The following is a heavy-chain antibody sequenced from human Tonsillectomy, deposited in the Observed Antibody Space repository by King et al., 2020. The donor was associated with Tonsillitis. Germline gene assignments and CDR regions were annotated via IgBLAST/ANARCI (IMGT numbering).Heavy chain of an antibody. D-gene: IGHD4-11*01. J-gene: IGHJ5*02. CDR3: ARVRADDYSNYNWFDP. CDR1: GYSFTSYW. CDR2: IDPSDSYT. Sequence: QLVQSGAEVKKPGESLRISCKGSGYSFTSYWISWVRQMPGKGLEWMGRIDPSDSYTNYSPSFQGHVTISADTSIRTAYLQWSSLKASDTAMYYCARVRADDYSNYNWFDPWGQGTLVTVSS. V-gene: IGHV5-10-1*03.